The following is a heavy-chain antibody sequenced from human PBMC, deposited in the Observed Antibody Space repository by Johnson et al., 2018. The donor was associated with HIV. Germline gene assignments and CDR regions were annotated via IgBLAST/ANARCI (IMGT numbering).Heavy chain of an antibody. CDR3: ARAPFSRKWELLRAFDI. J-gene: IGHJ3*02. V-gene: IGHV3-13*01. Sequence: VQLLESGGGLVQPGGSLRLSCAASGFTFSSYDMHWVRQATGKGLEWVSAIGTAGDTYYPGSVKGRFTISRDNAKNSLYLQMNSLRAEETAVYYRARAPFSRKWELLRAFDIWGQGTMVTVSS. D-gene: IGHD1-26*01. CDR1: GFTFSSYD. CDR2: IGTAGDT.